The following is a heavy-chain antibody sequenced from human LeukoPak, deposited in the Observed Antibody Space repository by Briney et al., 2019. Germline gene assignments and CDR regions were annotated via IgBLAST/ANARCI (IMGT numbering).Heavy chain of an antibody. CDR3: ARVSVDYDSSGYPVRYYYYYVDV. Sequence: SETLSLTCTVSGGSISSYYWSWIRQPAGKGLEWIGRIYTSGSTNYNPSLKSRVTISVDKSKNQFSLKLSSVTAADTAVYYCARVSVDYDSSGYPVRYYYYYVDVWGKGTTVTVSS. CDR2: IYTSGST. J-gene: IGHJ6*03. CDR1: GGSISSYY. D-gene: IGHD3-22*01. V-gene: IGHV4-4*07.